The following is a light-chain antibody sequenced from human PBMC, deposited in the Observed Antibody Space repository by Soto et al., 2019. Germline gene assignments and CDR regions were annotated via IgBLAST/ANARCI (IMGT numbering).Light chain of an antibody. Sequence: DIQTTQSPSSLSAFVGDTVTISCRATDSIDRYLNWYQQKPGQAPRVLITAASTLQSGVPSRFSGSGSGTDFTLTINNLQPEDFATYYCQRTYNAPFTFGPGTKVAIK. J-gene: IGKJ3*01. V-gene: IGKV1-39*01. CDR3: QRTYNAPFT. CDR1: DSIDRY. CDR2: AAS.